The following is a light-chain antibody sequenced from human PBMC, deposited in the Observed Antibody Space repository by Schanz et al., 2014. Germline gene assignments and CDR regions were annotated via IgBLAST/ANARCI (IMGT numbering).Light chain of an antibody. V-gene: IGKV3-15*01. CDR3: QQYNSSPLT. Sequence: EIVLTQSPTTLSLSPGERATLSCRASQSVSSNLAWYQQKPGQAPRLLIYGASTRATGIPARFSGSGSDTEFTLTISRLEPEDSAVYYCQQYNSSPLTFGGGTKVEVK. CDR1: QSVSSN. J-gene: IGKJ4*01. CDR2: GAS.